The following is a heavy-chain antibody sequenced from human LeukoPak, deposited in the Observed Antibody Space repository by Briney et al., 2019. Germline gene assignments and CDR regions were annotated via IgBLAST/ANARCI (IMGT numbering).Heavy chain of an antibody. J-gene: IGHJ4*02. Sequence: SETLSLTCTVSGGSISSYYWSWIRQPPGKGLEWIGYIYYSGSTNYNPSLKSRVTISVDTSKNQFSLKLSSVTAADTAVYYCASGYSGYAFYFDYWGQGTLVTVSS. CDR2: IYYSGST. V-gene: IGHV4-59*01. D-gene: IGHD5-12*01. CDR3: ASGYSGYAFYFDY. CDR1: GGSISSYY.